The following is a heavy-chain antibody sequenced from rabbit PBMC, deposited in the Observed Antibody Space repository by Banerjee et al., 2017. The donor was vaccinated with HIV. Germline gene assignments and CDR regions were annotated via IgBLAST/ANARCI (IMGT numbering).Heavy chain of an antibody. J-gene: IGHJ4*01. V-gene: IGHV1S43*01. Sequence: QSLEETGGGLVQPGGSLTLSCKASGIDFSRCYYLCWVRQAPGKGLEWIACIYVGDGSTYYASWVNGRSTISRSTSLNTVTLQMTSLTAADTATYFCAREDDDYGDYYFDLWGPGTLVTV. CDR1: GIDFSRCYY. D-gene: IGHD2-1*01. CDR2: IYVGDGST. CDR3: AREDDDYGDYYFDL.